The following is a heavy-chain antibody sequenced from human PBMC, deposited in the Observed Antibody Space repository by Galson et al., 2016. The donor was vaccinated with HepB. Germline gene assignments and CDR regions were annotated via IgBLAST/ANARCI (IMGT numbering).Heavy chain of an antibody. V-gene: IGHV3-21*04. J-gene: IGHJ4*02. D-gene: IGHD3-22*01. CDR2: ISSSSSYI. Sequence: SLRLSCAASGFTFGEAAMRWFRQAPGKGLEWVSSISSSSSYIYYADSVKGRFTISRDNSKNTVYLQMNSLRAEDTAVYYCARAPFYYDSSTTDSWGQGTLVTVSS. CDR1: GFTFGEAA. CDR3: ARAPFYYDSSTTDS.